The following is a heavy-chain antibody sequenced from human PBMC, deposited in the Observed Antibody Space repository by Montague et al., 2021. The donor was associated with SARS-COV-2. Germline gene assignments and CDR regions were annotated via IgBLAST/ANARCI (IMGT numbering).Heavy chain of an antibody. D-gene: IGHD3-22*01. V-gene: IGHV4-39*07. Sequence: SETLSLTCTVSGGSISSSTYYWGWMRQPTGQGLEWIASNYYSGSSYFNPSLKIRVSISIDTSKNQFSLKLITVTAAATAVYYCERRPYYYDSSGQFDPWGQGVLVTVSS. CDR2: NYYSGSS. CDR1: GGSISSSTYY. CDR3: ERRPYYYDSSGQFDP. J-gene: IGHJ5*02.